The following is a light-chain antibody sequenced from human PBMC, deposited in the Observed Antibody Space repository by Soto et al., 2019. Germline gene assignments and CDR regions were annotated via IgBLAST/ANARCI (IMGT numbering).Light chain of an antibody. J-gene: IGLJ1*01. CDR2: EVS. CDR1: SSDVGVYNY. Sequence: QSVLTQPPSASGSPGQSVTISCTGTSSDVGVYNYVSWYQQHPGKAPKLMIYEVSKRPSGVPDRFSGSKSGNTASLTVSGLQAEDEADYYCSSYAGSDTYVFGTGTKLTVL. CDR3: SSYAGSDTYV. V-gene: IGLV2-8*01.